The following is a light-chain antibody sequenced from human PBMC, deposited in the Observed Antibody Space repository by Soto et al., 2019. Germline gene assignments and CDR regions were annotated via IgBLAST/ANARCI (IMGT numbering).Light chain of an antibody. J-gene: IGKJ1*01. V-gene: IGKV3-11*01. CDR1: QNISNY. CDR3: QQRSNRPRT. CDR2: DVS. Sequence: IVLTQSPATLSLSPGNRASLSCRASQNISNYLIWYHQKPGQAPRLLIYDVSNRATGIPARFSGSGSGADFTLTVSRLEPEDPAVYYIQQRSNRPRTVGQGTKVDIK.